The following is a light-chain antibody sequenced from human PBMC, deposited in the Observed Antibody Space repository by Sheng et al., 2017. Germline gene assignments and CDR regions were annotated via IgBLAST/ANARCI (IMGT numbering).Light chain of an antibody. V-gene: IGKV1-33*01. CDR1: QDISNY. Sequence: DIQMTQSPSSLSASVGDRVTITCQASQDISNYLNWYQQKPGKAPKLLIYDASKLETGVPSRFSGGGSGTDFIFTISSLQPEDFAVYYCQQYNNWPFTFGGGTKVEIK. CDR3: QQYNNWPFT. CDR2: DAS. J-gene: IGKJ4*01.